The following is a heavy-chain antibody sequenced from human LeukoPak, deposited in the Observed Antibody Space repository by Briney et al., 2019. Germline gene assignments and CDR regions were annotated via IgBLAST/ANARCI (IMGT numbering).Heavy chain of an antibody. Sequence: PGGSLRLSCAASGFTFSSYAMHWVRQAPGKGLEWVAVISYDGSNKYYADSVKGRFTISRDNSKNTLYLQMNSLRAEDTAVYHCARGVPVVVSDWYFDLWGRGTLVTVSS. J-gene: IGHJ2*01. CDR3: ARGVPVVVSDWYFDL. D-gene: IGHD3-22*01. CDR2: ISYDGSNK. V-gene: IGHV3-30-3*01. CDR1: GFTFSSYA.